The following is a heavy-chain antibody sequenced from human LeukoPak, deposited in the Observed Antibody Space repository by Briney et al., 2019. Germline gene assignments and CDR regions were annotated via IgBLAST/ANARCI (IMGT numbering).Heavy chain of an antibody. D-gene: IGHD4-17*01. Sequence: GESLKISCKGSGYSFTSYWIAWVGQMPGKGLKWMGISYPGDSDTSYSPSFQGQVTISADKTISTAYLQWTSLKASDTAIYYCARRDYVPIFDYWGQGTLVTVSS. CDR3: ARRDYVPIFDY. CDR2: SYPGDSDT. V-gene: IGHV5-51*01. CDR1: GYSFTSYW. J-gene: IGHJ4*02.